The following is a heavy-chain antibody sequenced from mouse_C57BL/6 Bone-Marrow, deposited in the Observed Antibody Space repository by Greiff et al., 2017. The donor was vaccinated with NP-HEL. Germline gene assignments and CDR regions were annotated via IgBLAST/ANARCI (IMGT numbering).Heavy chain of an antibody. CDR1: GYTFTDYY. J-gene: IGHJ2*01. V-gene: IGHV1-76*01. CDR3: AREGYYDYDDDFDY. Sequence: VKLMESGAELVRPGASVKLSCKASGYTFTDYYINWVKQRPGQGLEWIARIYPGSGNTYYNEKFKGKATLTAEKSSSTAYMQLSSLTSEDSAVYFCAREGYYDYDDDFDYWGQGTTLTVSS. CDR2: IYPGSGNT. D-gene: IGHD2-4*01.